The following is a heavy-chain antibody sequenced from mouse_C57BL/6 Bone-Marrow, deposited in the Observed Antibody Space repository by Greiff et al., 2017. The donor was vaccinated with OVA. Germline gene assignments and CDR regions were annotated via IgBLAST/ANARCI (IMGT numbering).Heavy chain of an antibody. CDR3: ARREGGKNWYYYV. CDR2: INPSSGYT. V-gene: IGHV1-4*01. Sequence: QVQLQQSGAELARPGASVKMSCKASGYTFTSYTMHWVKQRPGQGLEWIGYINPSSGYTKYNQKFKDKATLTADKSSSTAYMQLSSLTSEDSAVYYGARREGGKNWYYYVWGTGTTVTVSS. D-gene: IGHD1-1*02. J-gene: IGHJ1*03. CDR1: GYTFTSYT.